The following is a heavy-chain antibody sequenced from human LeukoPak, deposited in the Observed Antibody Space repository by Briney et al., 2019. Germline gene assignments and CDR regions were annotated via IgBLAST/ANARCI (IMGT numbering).Heavy chain of an antibody. CDR3: AKDLLPLAVAGPFDY. J-gene: IGHJ4*02. D-gene: IGHD6-19*01. CDR1: GFTFSSYS. CDR2: ISSSSSTI. V-gene: IGHV3-48*04. Sequence: PGGSLRLSCAASGFTFSSYSMNWVRQAPGKGLEWVSYISSSSSTIYYADSVKGRFTISRDNAKNSLYLQMNSLRAEDTAVYYCAKDLLPLAVAGPFDYWGQGTLVTVSS.